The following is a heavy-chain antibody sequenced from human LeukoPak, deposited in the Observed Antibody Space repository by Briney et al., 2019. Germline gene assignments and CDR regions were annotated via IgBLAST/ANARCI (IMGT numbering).Heavy chain of an antibody. Sequence: PGGSLRLSCAASGFTFSSYAMSWVRQAPGRGLEWVSAISGSGGSTYYADSVKGRFTISRDNSKNTLYLQMNSLRAEDTAVYYCAKGISGAVVTPGPFDYWGQGTLVTVSS. CDR3: AKGISGAVVTPGPFDY. CDR1: GFTFSSYA. V-gene: IGHV3-23*01. D-gene: IGHD4-23*01. CDR2: ISGSGGST. J-gene: IGHJ4*02.